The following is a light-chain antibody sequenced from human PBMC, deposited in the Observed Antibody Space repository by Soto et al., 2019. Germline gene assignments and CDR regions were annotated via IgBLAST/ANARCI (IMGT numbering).Light chain of an antibody. J-gene: IGKJ2*01. CDR3: HQYFATPHT. CDR2: WAS. CDR1: QSLFYISRNVDY. V-gene: IGKV4-1*01. Sequence: DIVMTQFPDSLAVSLGERVTINCRSSQSLFYISRNVDYFSWYQQKPGQPPKLLIYWASVRDSGVPDRFRGSGSGTKFTLTITGLQAEDVALYYYHQYFATPHTFGLGTRLEI.